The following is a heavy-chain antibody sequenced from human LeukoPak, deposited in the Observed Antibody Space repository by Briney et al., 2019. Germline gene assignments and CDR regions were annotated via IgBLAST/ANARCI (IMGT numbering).Heavy chain of an antibody. J-gene: IGHJ4*02. Sequence: GRSLRLSCAASGFTFSRNSMNWVRQAPGKGLEWVSYISSSSTTIYYADSVKGRFTISRDNAENSLYLQMNSLRAEDTAVYYCASNEYTYGYGLDYWGQGTLVTVSS. V-gene: IGHV3-48*01. CDR3: ASNEYTYGYGLDY. CDR1: GFTFSRNS. CDR2: ISSSSTTI. D-gene: IGHD5-18*01.